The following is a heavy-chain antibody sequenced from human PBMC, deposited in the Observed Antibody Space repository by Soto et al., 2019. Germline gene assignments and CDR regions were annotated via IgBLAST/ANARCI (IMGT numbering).Heavy chain of an antibody. J-gene: IGHJ4*02. V-gene: IGHV3-30*04. CDR1: GFTFSSYV. CDR3: ARDDEGGSDCDLGY. CDR2: ISRDGSHE. D-gene: IGHD1-26*01. Sequence: QVQLVESGGGVVQPGRSLRLSCAASGFTFSSYVIHWVRQTPDKGLEWVAFISRDGSHEYYADSVKDRFTISRDNSKNTLYLEMNSLRAEDTAVYYCARDDEGGSDCDLGYWGQGTLVTVSS.